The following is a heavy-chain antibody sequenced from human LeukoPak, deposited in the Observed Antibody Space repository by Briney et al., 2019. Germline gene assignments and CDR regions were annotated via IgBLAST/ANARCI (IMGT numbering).Heavy chain of an antibody. D-gene: IGHD3-22*01. CDR2: ISSSSSTI. CDR1: GFTFSTYA. CDR3: ARGAYYYED. J-gene: IGHJ4*02. Sequence: GGSLRLSCAASGFTFSTYAMNWVRQAPGKGLEWVSYISSSSSTIYYADSVKGRFTISRDNAENSLYLQMNSLRAEDTAVYYCARGAYYYEDWGQGTLVTVSS. V-gene: IGHV3-48*01.